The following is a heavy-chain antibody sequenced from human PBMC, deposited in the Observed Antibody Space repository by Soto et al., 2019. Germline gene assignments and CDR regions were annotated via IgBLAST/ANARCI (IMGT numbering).Heavy chain of an antibody. CDR3: ARDRAFCSGTNCRRGSTYYYYMDV. J-gene: IGHJ6*03. D-gene: IGHD2-2*01. Sequence: EVHLVESGGGLVQPGGSLRLSCAASGFTFSGHWMSWVRQAPGKGLEWVAHIKQDGSETFYVGSVKGRFTISRDNAKNSLDLQMNSLRAEDTALYYCARDRAFCSGTNCRRGSTYYYYMDVWGNGTTVTVSS. CDR1: GFTFSGHW. V-gene: IGHV3-7*01. CDR2: IKQDGSET.